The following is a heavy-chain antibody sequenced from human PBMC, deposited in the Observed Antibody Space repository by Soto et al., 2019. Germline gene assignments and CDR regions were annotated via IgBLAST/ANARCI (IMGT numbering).Heavy chain of an antibody. D-gene: IGHD5-12*01. J-gene: IGHJ6*02. Sequence: QVQLVQSGAEVKKPGSSVKVSCKASGGIFSSYAISWVRQAPGQGLEWMGGIIPIFGTANYAQKFQGRVTITADESTSTAYMGLSSLRSEDTAVYYCARDGGGYSGYAFSHPSGMDVWGQGTTVTVSS. CDR3: ARDGGGYSGYAFSHPSGMDV. CDR2: IIPIFGTA. V-gene: IGHV1-69*12. CDR1: GGIFSSYA.